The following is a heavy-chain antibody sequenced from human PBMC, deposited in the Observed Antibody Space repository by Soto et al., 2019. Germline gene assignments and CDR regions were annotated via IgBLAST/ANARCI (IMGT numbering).Heavy chain of an antibody. CDR2: IYYSGST. V-gene: IGHV4-39*01. D-gene: IGHD3-16*01. CDR1: CGSIISSSYY. J-gene: IGHJ6*02. Sequence: SETVSLTCTFSCGSIISSSYYWGWIRQPPGKGLEWIGSIYYSGSTYYNPSLKSRVTISVDTSKNQFSLKLSSVTAADTAVYYCARRGSYYGMDVWGQGTTVTVSS. CDR3: ARRGSYYGMDV.